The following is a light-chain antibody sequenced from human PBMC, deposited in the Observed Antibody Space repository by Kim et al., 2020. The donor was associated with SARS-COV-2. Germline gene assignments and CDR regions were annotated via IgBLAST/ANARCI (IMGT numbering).Light chain of an antibody. CDR2: WAS. V-gene: IGKV4-1*01. CDR3: QQYYSTPQT. CDR1: QSVLYSSNNKNY. Sequence: DIVMTQSPDSLAVSLGERATINCKSSQSVLYSSNNKNYLAWYQQKPGQPPKLLIYWASTRESGVPARFSGSGSGTDFTLTISSLQAEDVAVYYCQQYYSTPQTFGQGTQVDIK. J-gene: IGKJ1*01.